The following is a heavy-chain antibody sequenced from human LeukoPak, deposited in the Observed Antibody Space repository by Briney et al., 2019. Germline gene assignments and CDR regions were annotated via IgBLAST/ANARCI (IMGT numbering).Heavy chain of an antibody. J-gene: IGHJ4*02. V-gene: IGHV1-69*05. Sequence: GASVKVSCKASGGTFSSYAISWVRQAPGQGLEWMGRIIPIFGTANYAQKFQGRVTITTDESTSTAYMELSSLRSEDTAVYYCASGVGGDYGMDYWGQGTLVTASS. CDR3: ASGVGGDYGMDY. CDR1: GGTFSSYA. CDR2: IIPIFGTA. D-gene: IGHD4-17*01.